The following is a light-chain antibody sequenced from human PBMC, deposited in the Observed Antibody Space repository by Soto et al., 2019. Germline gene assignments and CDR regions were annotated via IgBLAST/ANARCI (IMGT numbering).Light chain of an antibody. V-gene: IGKV3-11*01. Sequence: EIVLTQSPATLSLSPGERATLSCRASQSVSSSLAWYQQKPGQAPRLLIYDTSNRATGIPARFSGSGSGTDFTITISSLEPEDFAVYYWQQRSNWPPAFGGGTKVEIK. CDR3: QQRSNWPPA. CDR1: QSVSSS. CDR2: DTS. J-gene: IGKJ4*01.